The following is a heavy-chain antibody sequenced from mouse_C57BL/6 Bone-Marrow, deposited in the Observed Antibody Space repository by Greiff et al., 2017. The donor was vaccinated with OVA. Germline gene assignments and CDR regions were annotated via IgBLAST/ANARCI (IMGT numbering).Heavy chain of an antibody. V-gene: IGHV1-47*01. CDR2: FHPYNDDT. CDR1: GYTFTTYP. CDR3: ARGVTTYWYFDV. J-gene: IGHJ1*03. D-gene: IGHD2-12*01. Sequence: QVHVKQSGAELVKPGASVKMSCKASGYTFTTYPIEWMKQNHGKSLEWIGNFHPYNDDTKYNEKFKGKATLTVEKSSSTVYLELSRLTSDDSAVYYCARGVTTYWYFDVWGTGTTVTVSS.